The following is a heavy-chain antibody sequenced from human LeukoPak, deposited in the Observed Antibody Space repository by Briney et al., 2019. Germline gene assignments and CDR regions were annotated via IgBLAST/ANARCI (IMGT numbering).Heavy chain of an antibody. CDR2: IYYSGST. CDR3: ARIRYYYGSGYYFDY. V-gene: IGHV4-59*01. D-gene: IGHD3-10*01. Sequence: PSETLSLTCTVSGGSISSYYWSWIQQPPGKGLEWIGYIYYSGSTNYNPSLKSRVTISVDTSKNQFSLKLSSVTAADTAVYYCARIRYYYGSGYYFDYWGQGTLVTVSS. CDR1: GGSISSYY. J-gene: IGHJ4*02.